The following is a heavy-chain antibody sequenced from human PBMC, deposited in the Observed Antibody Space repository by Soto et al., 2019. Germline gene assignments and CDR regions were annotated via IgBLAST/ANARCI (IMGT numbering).Heavy chain of an antibody. CDR1: GGSISSSNW. V-gene: IGHV4-4*02. D-gene: IGHD6-13*01. CDR3: ARYSSTWCGGYSQH. J-gene: IGHJ1*01. CDR2: IYHSGTT. Sequence: QVQLQESGPGLVKPSGTLSLTCAVSGGSISSSNWWSWVRQPPGKGLEWIGDIYHSGTTNYNPSLKSRVPRSLDKSKTQFSLNLTSVTAADTAVYYCARYSSTWCGGYSQHWGQGPLVTVS.